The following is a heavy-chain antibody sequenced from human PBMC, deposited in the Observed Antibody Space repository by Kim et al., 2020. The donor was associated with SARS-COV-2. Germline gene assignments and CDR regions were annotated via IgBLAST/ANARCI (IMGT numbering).Heavy chain of an antibody. V-gene: IGHV3-23*01. J-gene: IGHJ4*02. D-gene: IGHD6-13*01. CDR1: GFTFSSYA. Sequence: GGSLRLSCAASGFTFSSYAMTWVRQAPGQGLEWVSAISSSGGSTYYADSVKGRFTISRDNSKNTLYLQMNSLRAEDTAVYYCAKAYSSSWFLDYWGQGTLVTVSS. CDR3: AKAYSSSWFLDY. CDR2: ISSSGGST.